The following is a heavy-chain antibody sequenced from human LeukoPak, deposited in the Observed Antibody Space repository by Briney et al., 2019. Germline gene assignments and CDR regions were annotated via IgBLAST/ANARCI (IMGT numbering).Heavy chain of an antibody. CDR1: GFTFSSYG. Sequence: GGSLRLSCAASGFTFSSYGMHWVRQAPGKGLERAAVISYDGSNKYYADSVKGRFTISRDNSKNTLYLQMNSLRAEDTAVYYCAKDRSWELRSYIFDYWGQGTLVTVSS. V-gene: IGHV3-30*18. J-gene: IGHJ4*02. CDR2: ISYDGSNK. CDR3: AKDRSWELRSYIFDY. D-gene: IGHD1-26*01.